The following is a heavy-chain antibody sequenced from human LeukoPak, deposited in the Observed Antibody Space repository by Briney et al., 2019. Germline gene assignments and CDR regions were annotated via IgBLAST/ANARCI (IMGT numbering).Heavy chain of an antibody. V-gene: IGHV3-74*01. CDR1: GFTFSSYW. J-gene: IGHJ4*02. Sequence: GGSLRLSCAASGFTFSSYWMHWVRQAPGKGLVWVSRINSDGSSTSYADSVKGRFTISRDNAKNTLYLQMNSLRAEDTAVYYCARFILSYGDYFDYWGRGTLVTVSS. CDR2: INSDGSST. D-gene: IGHD5-18*01. CDR3: ARFILSYGDYFDY.